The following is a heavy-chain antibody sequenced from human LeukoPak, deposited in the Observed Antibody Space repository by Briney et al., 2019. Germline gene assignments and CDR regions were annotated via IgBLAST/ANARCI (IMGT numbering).Heavy chain of an antibody. Sequence: SETLSLTCTVSGGSISSGGYYWSWIRQHPGKGLEWIGSIYYSGSTNYNPSLQGRVTISLDTSRNQFSLKLSSVTAADTAVYYCASGNNDPLFDYWGQGTLVTVSS. CDR3: ASGNNDPLFDY. D-gene: IGHD1-1*01. CDR2: IYYSGST. J-gene: IGHJ4*02. V-gene: IGHV4-31*03. CDR1: GGSISSGGYY.